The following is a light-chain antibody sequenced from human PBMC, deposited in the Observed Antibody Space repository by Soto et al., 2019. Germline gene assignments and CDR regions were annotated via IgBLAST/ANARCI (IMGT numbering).Light chain of an antibody. CDR2: AAS. J-gene: IGKJ1*01. V-gene: IGKV1-39*01. CDR3: QQSYSTPWT. CDR1: QSISSY. Sequence: DILMTQSPSSLSASVGDRVTITCRASQSISSYLNWYQQKPGKAPKLLIYAASSLQSGVPSRFSGSGSGTDVTLTISSLQPEDFATYYCQQSYSTPWTFGQGTKVEIK.